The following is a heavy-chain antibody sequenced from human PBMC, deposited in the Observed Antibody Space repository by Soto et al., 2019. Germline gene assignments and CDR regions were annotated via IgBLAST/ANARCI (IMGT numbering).Heavy chain of an antibody. CDR1: GYTFTSYD. CDR2: MNPNSGNT. V-gene: IGHV1-8*01. D-gene: IGHD1-26*01. J-gene: IGHJ4*02. Sequence: QVQLVQSGAEVKKPGASVKVSCKASGYTFTSYDINWVRQATGQGLEWMGWMNPNSGNTGYAQKFQGRGTMTRNTSTSTAYMELSSLRSEETAVYYCASEISGRYRFDYWGQGPRVTVSS. CDR3: ASEISGRYRFDY.